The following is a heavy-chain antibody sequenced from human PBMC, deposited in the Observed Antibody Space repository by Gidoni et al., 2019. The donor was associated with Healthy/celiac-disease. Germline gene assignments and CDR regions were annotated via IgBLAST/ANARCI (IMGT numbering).Heavy chain of an antibody. J-gene: IGHJ5*02. V-gene: IGHV4-34*01. CDR1: GGSFSGYY. D-gene: IGHD3-3*01. CDR3: ARGRATYDFWSGYKRNWFDP. CDR2: INHSGST. Sequence: QVQLQQWGAGLLKPSETLSLTCAVYGGSFSGYYWSWIRQPPGKGLEWIGEINHSGSTNYNPSLKSRVTISVDTSKNQFSLKLSSVTAADTAVYYCARGRATYDFWSGYKRNWFDPWGQGTLVTVSS.